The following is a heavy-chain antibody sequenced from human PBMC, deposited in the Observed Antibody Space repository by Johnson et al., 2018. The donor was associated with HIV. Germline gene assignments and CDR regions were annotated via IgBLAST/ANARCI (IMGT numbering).Heavy chain of an antibody. CDR2: ISHEGLNK. D-gene: IGHD7-27*01. CDR1: GFTFSSYT. J-gene: IGHJ3*02. Sequence: QVQLVESGGGVVQPGRSLRLSCAASGFTFSSYTMYWVRQAPGKGLEWVALISHEGLNKYYADSVKGRFTISRDNSKNSLYLQMNSLRAEDMAVYYCTLGKGAETPWAFDIWGQGTMVTVSS. V-gene: IGHV3-30-3*01. CDR3: TLGKGAETPWAFDI.